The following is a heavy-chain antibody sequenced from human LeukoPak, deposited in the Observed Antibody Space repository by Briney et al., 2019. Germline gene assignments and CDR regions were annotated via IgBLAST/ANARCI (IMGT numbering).Heavy chain of an antibody. CDR3: ARGLEVSSYGYWNYFDY. CDR2: INHSGST. CDR1: GGSSSGFY. D-gene: IGHD5-18*01. V-gene: IGHV4-34*01. J-gene: IGHJ4*02. Sequence: PPETLSLSCALYGGSSSGFYWSWIRQPPGKGLEWIGEINHSGSTNSHPSLRGRVSISVYTSKNQFSRKLSSVTAAATAVYYCARGLEVSSYGYWNYFDYWGQGTLVTVSS.